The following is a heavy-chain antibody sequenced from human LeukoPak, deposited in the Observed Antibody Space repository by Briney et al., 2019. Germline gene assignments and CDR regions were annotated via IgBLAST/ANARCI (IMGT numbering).Heavy chain of an antibody. V-gene: IGHV5-51*01. J-gene: IGHJ4*02. CDR1: GYSFTSYW. CDR3: ARPRQDRGSYPIGH. D-gene: IGHD1-26*01. Sequence: GESLKISCKGSGYSFTSYWIGWVRQMPGKGLEWVGIVYPGDSDTSYSPSFQGQVTISADKSISTAYLQWSSLKTSDTAIYYCARPRQDRGSYPIGHWGQGTLVTVSS. CDR2: VYPGDSDT.